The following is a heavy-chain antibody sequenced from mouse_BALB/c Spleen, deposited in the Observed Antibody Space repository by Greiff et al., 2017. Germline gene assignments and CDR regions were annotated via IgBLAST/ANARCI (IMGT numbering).Heavy chain of an antibody. Sequence: EVKVVESGGGLVQPGGSRKLSCAASGFTFSDYGMAWVRQAPGKGPEWVAFISNLAYSIYYADTVTGRFTISRDNAKNTLYLQMSSLKSEDTAMYYCARQGGNYFDYWGQGTTLTVSS. J-gene: IGHJ2*01. CDR2: ISNLAYSI. CDR1: GFTFSDYG. V-gene: IGHV5-15*02. CDR3: ARQGGNYFDY.